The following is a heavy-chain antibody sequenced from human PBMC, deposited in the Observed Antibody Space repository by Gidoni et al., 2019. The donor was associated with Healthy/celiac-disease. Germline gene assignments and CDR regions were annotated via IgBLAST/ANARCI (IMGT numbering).Heavy chain of an antibody. CDR2: ISGSGGST. D-gene: IGHD3-10*01. Sequence: EVQLLESGGGLVQPGGSLRLSCAASGFTFSSDAMSWVRQAPGKGLEWVSAISGSGGSTYYADSVKGRFTISRDNSKNTLYLQMNSLRAEDTAVYYCAKLLLWFGELSPRTFDYWGQGTLVTVSS. V-gene: IGHV3-23*01. CDR3: AKLLLWFGELSPRTFDY. J-gene: IGHJ4*02. CDR1: GFTFSSDA.